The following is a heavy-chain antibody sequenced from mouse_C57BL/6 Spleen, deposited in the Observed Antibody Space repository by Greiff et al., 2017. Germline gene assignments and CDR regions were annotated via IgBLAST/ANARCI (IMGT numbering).Heavy chain of an antibody. CDR3: ARRGYDGYFFDY. CDR2: IDPSDSYT. D-gene: IGHD2-3*01. V-gene: IGHV1-50*01. J-gene: IGHJ2*01. Sequence: QVHVKQPGAELVKPGASVKLSCKASGYTFTSYWMQWVKQRPGQGLEWIGEIDPSDSYTNYNQKFKGKATLTVDTSSSTAYMQLSSLTSEDSAVYYCARRGYDGYFFDYWGQGTTLTVSS. CDR1: GYTFTSYW.